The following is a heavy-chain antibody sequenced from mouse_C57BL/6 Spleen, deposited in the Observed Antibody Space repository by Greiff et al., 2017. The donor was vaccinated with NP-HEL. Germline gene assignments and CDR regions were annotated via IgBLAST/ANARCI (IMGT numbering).Heavy chain of an antibody. Sequence: QVQLQQPGAELVMPGASVKLSCKASGYTFTSYWMHWVKQRPGQGLEWIGEIDPSDSYTNYNQKFKGKSTLTVDKSSSTAYMQLSSLTSEDSAVYYCARGLSHWDGGGFDYWGQGTTLTVSS. J-gene: IGHJ2*01. CDR2: IDPSDSYT. D-gene: IGHD4-1*01. CDR3: ARGLSHWDGGGFDY. CDR1: GYTFTSYW. V-gene: IGHV1-69*01.